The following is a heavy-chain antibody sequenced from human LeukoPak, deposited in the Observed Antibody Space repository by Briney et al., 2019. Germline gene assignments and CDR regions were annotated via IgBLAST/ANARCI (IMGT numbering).Heavy chain of an antibody. Sequence: SETLSLTCTVSGGSISSYYWSWIRQPPGKGLEWIGSIYYSGSTYYNPSLKSRVTISVDTSKNQFSLKLSSVTAADTAVYYCASAYYVLRYFVGYFDYWGQGTLVTVSS. V-gene: IGHV4-59*05. CDR1: GGSISSYY. D-gene: IGHD3-9*01. J-gene: IGHJ4*02. CDR2: IYYSGST. CDR3: ASAYYVLRYFVGYFDY.